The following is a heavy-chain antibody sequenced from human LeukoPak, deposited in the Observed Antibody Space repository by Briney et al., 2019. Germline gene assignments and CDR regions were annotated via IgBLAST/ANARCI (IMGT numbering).Heavy chain of an antibody. J-gene: IGHJ3*02. Sequence: PSETLSLTCAVYGGSFSCYYWSWIRQPPGKGLEWIGEINHSGSTNYNPSLKSRVTISVDTSKNQLSLKLSSVTAADTAVYYCARQELSVVPAAGGAFDIWGQGTMVTVSS. D-gene: IGHD2-2*01. CDR3: ARQELSVVPAAGGAFDI. CDR1: GGSFSCYY. CDR2: INHSGST. V-gene: IGHV4-34*01.